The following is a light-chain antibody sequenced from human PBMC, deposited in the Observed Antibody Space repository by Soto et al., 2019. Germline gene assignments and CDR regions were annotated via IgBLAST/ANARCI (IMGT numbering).Light chain of an antibody. V-gene: IGKV3-20*01. CDR3: QHYGASLWT. CDR1: QSVSSPY. CDR2: GAS. J-gene: IGKJ1*01. Sequence: EMVMTQSPATLSVPPGERATLSCRASQSVSSPYLAWYQQKPGQAPRLLIYGASSRATGIPDRFSGSGSGTDFTLTISRLEPEDFAVYYCQHYGASLWTFGQGTKVDIK.